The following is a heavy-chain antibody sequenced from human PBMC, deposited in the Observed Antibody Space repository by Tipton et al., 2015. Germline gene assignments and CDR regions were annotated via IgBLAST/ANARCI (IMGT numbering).Heavy chain of an antibody. J-gene: IGHJ4*02. D-gene: IGHD5-24*01. Sequence: TLSLTCTVSGGSMSGYYWNWIRQSPGKGLEWIGYIRNSRYTFYNPSLKSRATISVDTSKNQFSLKVSSVTAADTAVYYCARHLEMPTNQELFDYWGQGTLVTVSS. CDR2: IRNSRYT. CDR1: GGSMSGYY. CDR3: ARHLEMPTNQELFDY. V-gene: IGHV4-4*08.